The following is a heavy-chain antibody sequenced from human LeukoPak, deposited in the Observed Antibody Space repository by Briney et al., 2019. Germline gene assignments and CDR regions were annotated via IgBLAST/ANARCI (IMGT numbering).Heavy chain of an antibody. D-gene: IGHD3-3*01. CDR2: PYHCGST. CDR1: GYPLSRLYD. Sequence: SDTLALTCAVSGYPLSRLYDRGSIRPPPGEGLEWIGKPYHCGSTHYNPSLKSRVTIPVDTSKNQFSVKLSSVTAADTAVYYCARHRVGSGDTYYDFWSGYSGFDPWGQGTLVTVSS. J-gene: IGHJ5*02. CDR3: ARHRVGSGDTYYDFWSGYSGFDP. V-gene: IGHV4-38-2*01.